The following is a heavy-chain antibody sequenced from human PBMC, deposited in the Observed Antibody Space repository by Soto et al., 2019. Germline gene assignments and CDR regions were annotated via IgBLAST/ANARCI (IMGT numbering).Heavy chain of an antibody. CDR2: VSYSGTT. V-gene: IGHV4-59*08. Sequence: SETLSLTCNVSGGTLTTYFWIWIRQPPGKGLEWIASVSYSGTTNYNPSLKSRLTISVDTSKNQFSLKLSSVTAADTAVFYCGRHGSGSHFDYWGRGTLVTVS. J-gene: IGHJ4*02. CDR3: GRHGSGSHFDY. CDR1: GGTLTTYF. D-gene: IGHD3-10*01.